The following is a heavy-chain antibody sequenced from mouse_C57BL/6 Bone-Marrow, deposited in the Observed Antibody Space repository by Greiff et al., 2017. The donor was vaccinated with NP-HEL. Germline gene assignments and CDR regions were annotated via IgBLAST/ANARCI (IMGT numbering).Heavy chain of an antibody. CDR1: GYTFTDYY. CDR2: INPNNGGT. J-gene: IGHJ4*01. D-gene: IGHD2-1*01. CDR3: ANSIYYGILMDY. V-gene: IGHV1-26*01. Sequence: EVQLQQSGPELVKPGASVKISCKASGYTFTDYYMNWVKQSHGKSLEWIGDINPNNGGTSYNQKFKGKATLTVDKSSSTAYMELRSLTSEDSAVYYCANSIYYGILMDYWGQGTSVTVSS.